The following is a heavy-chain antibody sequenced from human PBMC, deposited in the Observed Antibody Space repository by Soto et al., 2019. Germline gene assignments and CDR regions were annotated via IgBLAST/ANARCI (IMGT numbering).Heavy chain of an antibody. J-gene: IGHJ6*01. CDR1: GFTLRKSG. CDR2: ISHDGRNK. D-gene: IGHD6-13*01. CDR3: VKDRAAAGSNGLAV. V-gene: IGHV3-30*18. Sequence: QVQLVESGGGVVQPGRSRRVSWAPSGFTLRKSGLNWVRQAPGKGLQWVASISHDGRNKFYEDSLKGRITISGDYLNNTMYLQMTSLRGEDTAVYYCVKDRAAAGSNGLAVWGQGTTVTVSS.